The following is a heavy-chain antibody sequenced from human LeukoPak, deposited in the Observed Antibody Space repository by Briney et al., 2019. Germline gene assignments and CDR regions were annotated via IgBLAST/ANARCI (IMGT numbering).Heavy chain of an antibody. V-gene: IGHV3-74*01. Sequence: GGSLRLSCAASGFTFSSYSVNWVRQAPGKGLVWVSRINSDGSSASYADSVKGRLTISRDNAKNTLYLQMNSLRAEDTAVYYCARGSRGAFDIWGQGTMVTVSS. J-gene: IGHJ3*02. D-gene: IGHD3-10*01. CDR2: INSDGSSA. CDR3: ARGSRGAFDI. CDR1: GFTFSSYS.